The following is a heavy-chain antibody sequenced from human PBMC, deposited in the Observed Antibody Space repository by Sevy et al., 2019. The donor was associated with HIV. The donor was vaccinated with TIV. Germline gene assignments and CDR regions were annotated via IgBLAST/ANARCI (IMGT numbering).Heavy chain of an antibody. D-gene: IGHD4-17*01. CDR1: GFALTNYYA. V-gene: IGHV3-30-3*01. CDR2: ISYDGSDK. CDR3: ARPRANYVDHYFFYAMDV. J-gene: IGHJ6*02. Sequence: GGSLRLSCAASGFALTNYYAMHWVRQAPGKGLEWVALISYDGSDKYYADSVKGRFTISRDNFKNTLYLQMNSLTTEDTAVYYCARPRANYVDHYFFYAMDVWGQGSTVTVSS.